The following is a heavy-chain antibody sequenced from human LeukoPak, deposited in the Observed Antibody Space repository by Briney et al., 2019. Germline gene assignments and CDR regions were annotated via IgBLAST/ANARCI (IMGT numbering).Heavy chain of an antibody. J-gene: IGHJ4*02. V-gene: IGHV3-7*03. CDR2: IKQDGSEK. Sequence: GGSLRLSCAASGFTFSSYWMSWVRQAPGKGLEWVANIKQDGSEKYYVDSVKGRFTISRDNAKNSLYLQMNSLRAEDTAVYYCHLGPAAGTWGGIFDYWGQGTLVTVSS. CDR1: GFTFSSYW. CDR3: HLGPAAGTWGGIFDY. D-gene: IGHD6-13*01.